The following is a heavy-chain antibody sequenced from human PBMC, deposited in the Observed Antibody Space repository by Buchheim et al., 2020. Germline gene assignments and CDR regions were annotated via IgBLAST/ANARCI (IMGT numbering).Heavy chain of an antibody. J-gene: IGHJ4*02. CDR3: AREGMTTVTTCLDY. CDR1: GFTFSGYG. D-gene: IGHD4-17*01. CDR2: IWYDGSNK. Sequence: QVQLVESGGGVVQPGRSLRLSCAASGFTFSGYGMHWVRQAPGKGLEWVAVIWYDGSNKYYADSVKGRFTISRDNSKNTLYLQMNSLRAEDTAVYYCAREGMTTVTTCLDYWGQGTL. V-gene: IGHV3-33*01.